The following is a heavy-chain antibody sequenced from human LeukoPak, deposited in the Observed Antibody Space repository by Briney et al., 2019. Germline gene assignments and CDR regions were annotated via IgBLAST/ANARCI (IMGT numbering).Heavy chain of an antibody. CDR3: AAAAVAVDY. D-gene: IGHD6-19*01. CDR2: IYHSGST. V-gene: IGHV4-59*12. J-gene: IGHJ4*02. Sequence: PSETLSLTCTASGGSISSYYWSWIRQPPGKGLEWIGEIYHSGSTNYSPSLKSRITISVDKSKNHFSLKLTSVTAADTAIYYCAAAAVAVDYWGQGTLVTVSS. CDR1: GGSISSYY.